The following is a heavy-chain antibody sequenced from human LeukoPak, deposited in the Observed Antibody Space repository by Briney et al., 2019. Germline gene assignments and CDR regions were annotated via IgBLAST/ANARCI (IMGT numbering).Heavy chain of an antibody. CDR1: GYTFTGYY. J-gene: IGHJ4*02. V-gene: IGHV1-2*02. CDR2: INPNSGGT. CDR3: ARGSGRYSSSGTLDY. D-gene: IGHD6-6*01. Sequence: GASVKVSCKASGYTFTGYYMHWVRQAPGQGLEWMGWINPNSGGTNYAQKFQGRVTMTRDTSISTAYMELSRLRSDDTAVYYCARGSGRYSSSGTLDYWGQGTLVTVSS.